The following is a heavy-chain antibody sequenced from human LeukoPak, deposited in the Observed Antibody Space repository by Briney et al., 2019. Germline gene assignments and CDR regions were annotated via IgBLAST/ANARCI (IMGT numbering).Heavy chain of an antibody. CDR3: ARAGNVRSLLWFGELAGFDI. D-gene: IGHD3-10*01. V-gene: IGHV3-7*03. CDR1: GFTFSSYW. Sequence: PGGSLRLSCAASGFTFSSYWMSWVRQAPGKGLEWVANIKQDGSEKYYVDSVKGRFTISRDNAKNSLYLQMNSLRAEDTAVYYCARAGNVRSLLWFGELAGFDIWGQGTMVTVSS. CDR2: IKQDGSEK. J-gene: IGHJ3*02.